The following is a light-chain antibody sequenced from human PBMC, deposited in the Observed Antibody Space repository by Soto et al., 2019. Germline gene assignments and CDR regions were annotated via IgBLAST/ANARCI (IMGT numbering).Light chain of an antibody. CDR1: QSIRSY. CDR3: HQRSNWPRT. V-gene: IGKV3-11*01. J-gene: IGKJ1*01. Sequence: EIVLTQSPATLSLSPGERATLSCRASQSIRSYLSCYQQKPGQAPRLLIYDASNRATGIPARFSGTGSGTDFTFTISNLEPEDFVVYYCHQRSNWPRTFGQGTKVDIK. CDR2: DAS.